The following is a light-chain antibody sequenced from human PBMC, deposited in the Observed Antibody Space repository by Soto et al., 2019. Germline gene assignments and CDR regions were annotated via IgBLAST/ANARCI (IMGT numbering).Light chain of an antibody. J-gene: IGKJ3*01. CDR3: QQYDNLPPRVT. CDR2: DAT. CDR1: QDISNY. Sequence: DIQMTQSASSLSASMGDRVTITCQASQDISNYLNRYQQKPGKAPKLLIFDATNLERGVPSRFSGSGSGTHFTFTISSLQPEDIATYYCQQYDNLPPRVTFGPGTKVDIK. V-gene: IGKV1-33*01.